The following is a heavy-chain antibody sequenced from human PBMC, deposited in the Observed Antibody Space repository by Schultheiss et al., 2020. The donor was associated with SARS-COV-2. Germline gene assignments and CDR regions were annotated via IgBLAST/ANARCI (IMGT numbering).Heavy chain of an antibody. J-gene: IGHJ4*02. D-gene: IGHD4-17*01. CDR3: ARSPATTAKSMDH. CDR2: IYHSGST. V-gene: IGHV4-61*08. CDR1: GGSISSGDYY. Sequence: SETLSLTCTVSGGSISSGDYYWSWIRQPPGKGLEWIGYIYHSGSTNYNPSLKSRVTISLDTSKNQFSLKLSSVTAADTAVYYCARSPATTAKSMDHWGQGTLVTVSS.